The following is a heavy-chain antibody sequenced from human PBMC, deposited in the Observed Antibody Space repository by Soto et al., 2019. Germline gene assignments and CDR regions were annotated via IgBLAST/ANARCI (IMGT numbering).Heavy chain of an antibody. CDR2: IYPGDSDT. Sequence: GESLKISCKGSGYSFTSYWSGWVRQMPGKGLEWMGIIYPGDSDTRYSPSFQGQVTISADKSISTAYLQWSSLKASDTAMYYCGRPKGDNSSGWNAADSGGQGPRVPVSA. D-gene: IGHD6-25*01. J-gene: IGHJ4*02. V-gene: IGHV5-51*01. CDR1: GYSFTSYW. CDR3: GRPKGDNSSGWNAADS.